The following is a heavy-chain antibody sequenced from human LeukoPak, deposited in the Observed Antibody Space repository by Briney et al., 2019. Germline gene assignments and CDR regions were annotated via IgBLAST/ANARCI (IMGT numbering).Heavy chain of an antibody. J-gene: IGHJ3*02. Sequence: SQTLSLICAISGDSVSSNSAAWNWIRQSPSRGLEWLGRTYYRSKWYNDYAVSVKSRITINPDTSKNQFSLQLNSVTPEDTAVYYCARDPRIAAAVPRGAFDIWGQGTMVTVSS. CDR2: TYYRSKWYN. CDR3: ARDPRIAAAVPRGAFDI. D-gene: IGHD6-13*01. V-gene: IGHV6-1*01. CDR1: GDSVSSNSAA.